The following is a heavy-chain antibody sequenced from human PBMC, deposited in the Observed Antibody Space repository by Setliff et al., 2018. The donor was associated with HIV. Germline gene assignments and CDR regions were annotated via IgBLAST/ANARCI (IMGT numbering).Heavy chain of an antibody. Sequence: GSLRLSCAASGFTFSTYTMNWVRQAPGKGLEWVSSISSSSYYIYYADSLEGRFTISRDNAKNSLFLQMNSLRPEDTAVYYCARDSPLSHFDYWGQGILVTVSS. CDR1: GFTFSTYT. V-gene: IGHV3-21*04. CDR2: ISSSSYYI. CDR3: ARDSPLSHFDY. J-gene: IGHJ4*02.